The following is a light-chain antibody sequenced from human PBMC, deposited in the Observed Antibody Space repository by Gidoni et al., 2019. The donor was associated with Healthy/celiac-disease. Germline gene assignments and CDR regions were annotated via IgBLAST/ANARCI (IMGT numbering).Light chain of an antibody. CDR2: DAS. J-gene: IGKJ1*01. V-gene: IGKV3-11*01. CDR1: QRVSSY. CDR3: QQRSNWPRT. Sequence: EIVLTPSPATLSLSPGERATLSCRASQRVSSYLAWYQQKPGQAPRLLIYDASNRATGIPARFSGSGSGTDFTLTISSLEPEDCAVYYCQQRSNWPRTFGQXTKVEIK.